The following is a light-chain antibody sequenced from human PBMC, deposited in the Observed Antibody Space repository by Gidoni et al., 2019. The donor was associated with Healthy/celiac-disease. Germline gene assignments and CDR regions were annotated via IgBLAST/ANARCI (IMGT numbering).Light chain of an antibody. Sequence: IQMTQSPSSVSASVGDRVTITCRASQGIISWLAWYQQKPGKAPKLLIYAASSLQSGVPSRFSGIGSGTDFTLTISSLQPEDFATYYCQQANSFPPTFXQXTKVEIK. CDR3: QQANSFPPT. CDR2: AAS. CDR1: QGIISW. V-gene: IGKV1-12*01. J-gene: IGKJ1*01.